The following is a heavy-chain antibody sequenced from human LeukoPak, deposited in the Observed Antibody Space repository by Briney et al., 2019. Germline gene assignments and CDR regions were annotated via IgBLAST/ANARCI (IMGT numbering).Heavy chain of an antibody. D-gene: IGHD3-10*01. CDR2: IYHRGST. CDR3: ARSDGYGLVGI. CDR1: GYSISSGYY. Sequence: SETLSLTCTVSGYSISSGYYWGWIRQPPGKGPEWIGSIYHRGSTYYNPSLKSRVTISVDTSKNQFSLKLSSVTAADTAVYYCARSDGYGLVGIWGQGTMVTVSS. V-gene: IGHV4-38-2*02. J-gene: IGHJ3*02.